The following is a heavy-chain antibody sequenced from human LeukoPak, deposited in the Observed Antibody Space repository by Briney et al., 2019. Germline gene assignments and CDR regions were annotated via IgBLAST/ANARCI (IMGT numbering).Heavy chain of an antibody. CDR3: ARQRGLGRWYFDY. J-gene: IGHJ4*02. CDR1: GGSISSGNYW. CDR2: VFYSGNT. Sequence: SETLSLACTVSGGSISSGNYWWGWLRQPPGEGLDWIGSVFYSGNTHYNPSLQSRVTLSVDTSKNQFSLSLSSVTAADTAVYYCARQRGLGRWYFDYWGQGSLVTVSS. V-gene: IGHV4-39*01. D-gene: IGHD2-15*01.